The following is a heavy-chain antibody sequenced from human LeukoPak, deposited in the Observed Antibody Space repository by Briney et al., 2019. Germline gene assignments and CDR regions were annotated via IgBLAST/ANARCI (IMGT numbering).Heavy chain of an antibody. J-gene: IGHJ3*02. V-gene: IGHV4-4*07. CDR3: ARDYSTYYYDSLNDAFDI. CDR1: GGSLSSYY. D-gene: IGHD3-22*01. Sequence: SETLSLTCTVSGGSLSSYYWSWIRQPAGKGLEWIGRIYTSGSTNYNPSLKSRVTMSVDTSKNQFSLKLSSVTAADTAVYYCARDYSTYYYDSLNDAFDIWGQGTMVTVSS. CDR2: IYTSGST.